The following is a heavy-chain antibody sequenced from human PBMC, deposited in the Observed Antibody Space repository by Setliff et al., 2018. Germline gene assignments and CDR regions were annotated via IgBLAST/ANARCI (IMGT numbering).Heavy chain of an antibody. CDR3: ARTDDYYNFYAY. J-gene: IGHJ4*02. CDR2: FDPEDGET. D-gene: IGHD3-3*01. Sequence: ASVKVSCKVSGYTLTELSRHWVRQAPGKGLEWMGGFDPEDGETIYAQKFQGRVTMSEDTSTDTAYMELSSLRSEDTAVYYCARTDDYYNFYAYWGQGTLVTVSS. CDR1: GYTLTELS. V-gene: IGHV1-24*01.